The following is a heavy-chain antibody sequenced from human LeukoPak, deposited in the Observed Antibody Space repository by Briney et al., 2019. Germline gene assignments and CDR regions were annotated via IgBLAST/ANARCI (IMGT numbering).Heavy chain of an antibody. V-gene: IGHV3-43D*04. D-gene: IGHD3-10*01. J-gene: IGHJ6*03. CDR1: GFTFDDYA. CDR3: AKSGRFDYYYYMDV. CDR2: ISWDGGST. Sequence: GGSLRLSCAASGFTFDDYAMHGVRQAPGKGLEWVSLISWDGGSTYYADSVKGRFNISRDNSKNSLYLQMNSLRAEDTALYYCAKSGRFDYYYYMDVWGKGTTVTVSS.